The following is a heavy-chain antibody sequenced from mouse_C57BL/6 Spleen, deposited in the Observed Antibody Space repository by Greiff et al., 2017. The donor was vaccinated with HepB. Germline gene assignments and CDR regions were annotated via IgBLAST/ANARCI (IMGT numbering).Heavy chain of an antibody. CDR1: GFTFSDYG. V-gene: IGHV5-17*01. D-gene: IGHD2-10*01. Sequence: EVKLMESGGGLVKPGGSLKLSCAASGFTFSDYGMHWVRQAPEKGLEWVAYISSGSSTIYYADTVKGRFTISRDNAKNTLFLQMTSLRSEDTAMYYCARERSYYGNSYYAMDYWGQGTSVTVSS. J-gene: IGHJ4*01. CDR2: ISSGSSTI. CDR3: ARERSYYGNSYYAMDY.